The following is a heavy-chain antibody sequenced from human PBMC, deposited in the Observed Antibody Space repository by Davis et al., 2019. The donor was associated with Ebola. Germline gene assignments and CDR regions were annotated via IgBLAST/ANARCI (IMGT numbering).Heavy chain of an antibody. D-gene: IGHD1-26*01. CDR3: AKEEQRGGSFDY. Sequence: GGSLRLSCAASGFTFSSYSMNWVRQAPGKGLEWVSGISGGGGSTYYADSVKGRFTISRDNSKNTLYLQMNSLRAEDTAVYYCAKEEQRGGSFDYWGQGTLVTVSS. CDR1: GFTFSSYS. J-gene: IGHJ4*02. V-gene: IGHV3-23*01. CDR2: ISGGGGST.